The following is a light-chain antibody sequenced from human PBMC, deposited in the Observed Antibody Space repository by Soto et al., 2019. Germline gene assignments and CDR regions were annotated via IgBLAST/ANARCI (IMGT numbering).Light chain of an antibody. CDR2: AAS. CDR3: QQYGTSPHLT. Sequence: EIVLTQSPGTLSLSPGERAALSCRASQSVRSNFVAWYQQKPGQAPRLLIYAASRRAPGIPDRFSGSGSGTDFSLIISRLEPEDFAVYYCQQYGTSPHLTFGGGTRAEIK. CDR1: QSVRSNF. J-gene: IGKJ4*01. V-gene: IGKV3-20*01.